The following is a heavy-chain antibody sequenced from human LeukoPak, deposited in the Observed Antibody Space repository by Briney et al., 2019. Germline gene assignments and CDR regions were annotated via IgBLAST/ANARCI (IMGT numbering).Heavy chain of an antibody. V-gene: IGHV4-59*08. CDR1: GGSISSYY. CDR3: ARHRPICGGDCYAGANHYYYYDMDV. J-gene: IGHJ6*02. D-gene: IGHD2-21*02. CDR2: IYYTGST. Sequence: SETLSLTCTVSGGSISSYYWSWIRQPPGKGLEWIGYIYYTGSTNYNPSLKSRVTISVDTSKNQFSLKLTSVTAADTAVYYCARHRPICGGDCYAGANHYYYYDMDVWGQGTTVTVSS.